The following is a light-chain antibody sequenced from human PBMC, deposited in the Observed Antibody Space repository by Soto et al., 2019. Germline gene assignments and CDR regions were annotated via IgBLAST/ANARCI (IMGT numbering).Light chain of an antibody. CDR1: SSDVGGYNY. V-gene: IGLV2-14*03. CDR2: DVT. J-gene: IGLJ2*01. CDR3: SSYTSSITFGVV. Sequence: QSALTQPASVSGSPGQSITISCTGTSSDVGGYNYVSWYQQHPGKAPKLMIYDVTYRPSGVSNRFSGSKSGNTASLTISGVQAEDEADYYCSSYTSSITFGVVFGGGTKLTVL.